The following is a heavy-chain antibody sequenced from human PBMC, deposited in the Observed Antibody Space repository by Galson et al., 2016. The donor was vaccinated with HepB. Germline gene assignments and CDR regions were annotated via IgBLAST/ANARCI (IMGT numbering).Heavy chain of an antibody. J-gene: IGHJ6*02. Sequence: PALVKPTQTLTLTCTLSGISLPTDGLGVGWIRQPPGKALEWLSLIYWDDDKRYSPSLASRLTITKDTSKNLVVLTMTNMDPLDTATYFCALRRGSCSDGKCYSHYWMDVWGQGSTVIGSS. CDR1: GISLPTDGLG. V-gene: IGHV2-5*02. D-gene: IGHD2-15*01. CDR2: IYWDDDK. CDR3: ALRRGSCSDGKCYSHYWMDV.